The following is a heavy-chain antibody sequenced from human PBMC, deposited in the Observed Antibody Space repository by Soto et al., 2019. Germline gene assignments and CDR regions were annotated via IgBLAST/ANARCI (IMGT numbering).Heavy chain of an antibody. V-gene: IGHV1-24*01. Sequence: VASVKISCKVSGYTLTELSMHWVRQAPGKGLEWMGGFDPEDGETIYAQKFQGRVTMTEDTSTDTAYMELSSLRSEDTAVYYCATTGYDSSEMEYYPYYLDYWGQGTLVTVSS. J-gene: IGHJ4*02. CDR3: ATTGYDSSEMEYYPYYLDY. CDR1: GYTLTELS. D-gene: IGHD3-22*01. CDR2: FDPEDGET.